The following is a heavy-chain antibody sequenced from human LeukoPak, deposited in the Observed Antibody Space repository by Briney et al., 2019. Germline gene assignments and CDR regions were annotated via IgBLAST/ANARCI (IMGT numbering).Heavy chain of an antibody. D-gene: IGHD2-15*01. V-gene: IGHV3-9*01. J-gene: IGHJ3*02. Sequence: PGRSLRLSCAASGFTFDDYAMRWVRQAPGKGLEWVSGISWNSGSIGYADSVKGRFTISRDNAKNSLYLQMNSLRAEDTAVYYCAKAGSVVEAFDIWGQGTMVTVSS. CDR2: ISWNSGSI. CDR3: AKAGSVVEAFDI. CDR1: GFTFDDYA.